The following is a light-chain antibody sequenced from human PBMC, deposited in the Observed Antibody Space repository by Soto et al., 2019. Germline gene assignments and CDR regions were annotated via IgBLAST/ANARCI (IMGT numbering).Light chain of an antibody. CDR3: SSYTSSSTLV. V-gene: IGLV2-14*01. CDR2: EVS. Sequence: QSALTQPASVSGSPGQSITISCTGTSSDVGGYNYVSWYQQHPGKAPKLMISEVSNRPSGVSNRFSGSKSGNTASLTISGLQAEDEDDYYCSSYTSSSTLVFGGGTKVTVL. J-gene: IGLJ2*01. CDR1: SSDVGGYNY.